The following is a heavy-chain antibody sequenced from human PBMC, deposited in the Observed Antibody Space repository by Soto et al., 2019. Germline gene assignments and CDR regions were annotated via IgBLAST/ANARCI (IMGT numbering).Heavy chain of an antibody. CDR2: ISAYNGNT. CDR3: AKNGQPPYYYYGMDV. J-gene: IGHJ6*02. Sequence: ASVKVSCKASGYTFNSYGISWVRQAPGQGLEWMGWISAYNGNTNYAQKVQGRVTMTIDTSTYTAYMELRSLTSDDTAIYYCAKNGQPPYYYYGMDVWGQGTTVTVSS. D-gene: IGHD2-8*01. CDR1: GYTFNSYG. V-gene: IGHV1-18*01.